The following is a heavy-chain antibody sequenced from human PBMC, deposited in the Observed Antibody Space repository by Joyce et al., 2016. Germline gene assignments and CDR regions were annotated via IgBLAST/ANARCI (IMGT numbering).Heavy chain of an antibody. Sequence: EVQLVQSGAEVKKPGESLKISCKGSGYSVTSYWIGWVRQTPGKGLEWMWVFYPGDSDTRYSPSFQGQVTISADKSTSTTSLQWSSVKAADTAMYFCARQTSGWYTSAFDIWGQGTRVTVSS. CDR1: GYSVTSYW. CDR3: ARQTSGWYTSAFDI. J-gene: IGHJ3*02. D-gene: IGHD6-19*01. V-gene: IGHV5-51*01. CDR2: FYPGDSDT.